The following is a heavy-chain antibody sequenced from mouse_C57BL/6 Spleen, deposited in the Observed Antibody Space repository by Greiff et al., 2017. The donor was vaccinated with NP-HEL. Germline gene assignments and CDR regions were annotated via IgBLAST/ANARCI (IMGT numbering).Heavy chain of an antibody. CDR1: GYTFTSYW. CDR2: IHPNSGST. D-gene: IGHD2-2*01. Sequence: QVQLQQPGAELVKPGASVKLSCKASGYTFTSYWMHWVKQRPGQGLEWIGMIHPNSGSTNYNEKFKSKATLTVDKSSSTAYMQLSSLTSEDSAVYYCAREVTTWGFAYWGQGTLVTVSA. J-gene: IGHJ3*01. CDR3: AREVTTWGFAY. V-gene: IGHV1-64*01.